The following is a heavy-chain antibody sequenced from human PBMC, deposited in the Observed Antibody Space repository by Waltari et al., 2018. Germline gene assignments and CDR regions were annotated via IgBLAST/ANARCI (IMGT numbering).Heavy chain of an antibody. V-gene: IGHV1-3*01. Sequence: QVQLVQSGAEVKKPGASVKVSCKASGYTFTSYAMHWVRQAPGQRLEWMGWINAGNGNTKYSQKFQGRVTITRDESTSTAYMELSSLRSEDTAVYYCAVRGQQLKDYYYYGMDVWGQGTTVTVSS. D-gene: IGHD6-13*01. J-gene: IGHJ6*02. CDR3: AVRGQQLKDYYYYGMDV. CDR1: GYTFTSYA. CDR2: INAGNGNT.